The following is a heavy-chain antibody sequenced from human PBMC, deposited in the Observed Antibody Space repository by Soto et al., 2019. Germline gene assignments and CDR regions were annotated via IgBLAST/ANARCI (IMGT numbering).Heavy chain of an antibody. CDR1: GGSISSYY. V-gene: IGHV4-59*08. D-gene: IGHD7-27*01. CDR2: IYYSGST. J-gene: IGHJ4*02. Sequence: SETLSLTCTVSGGSISSYYWSWIRQPPGKGLEWIGYIYYSGSTNYNPSLKSRVTISVDTSKNQFSLKLSSVTAADTAVYYCARRQLGMYAAGFDYWGQGTLVTVSS. CDR3: ARRQLGMYAAGFDY.